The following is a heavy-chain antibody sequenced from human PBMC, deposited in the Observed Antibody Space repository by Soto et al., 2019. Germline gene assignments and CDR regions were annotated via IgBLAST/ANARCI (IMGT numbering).Heavy chain of an antibody. D-gene: IGHD4-17*01. CDR1: ACSTSRGRYL. CDR2: IYYSGGT. Sequence: SETLFLLCTVSACSTSRGRYLLCWIRQPPGKGLEWIGSIYYSGGTYYNPSLKSRVTISVDTSKNQFSLKLSSVTAADTSVYYCARLDYGDYFDYWGQGTLVTVS. V-gene: IGHV4-39*01. J-gene: IGHJ4*02. CDR3: ARLDYGDYFDY.